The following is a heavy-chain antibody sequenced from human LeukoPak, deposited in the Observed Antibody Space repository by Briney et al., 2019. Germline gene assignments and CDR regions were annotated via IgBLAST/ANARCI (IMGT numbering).Heavy chain of an antibody. CDR3: ARAYGDYSEINY. V-gene: IGHV4-59*08. J-gene: IGHJ4*02. D-gene: IGHD4-17*01. CDR1: GGSISSYY. CDR2: IYYSGST. Sequence: SETLSLTCTVSGGSISSYYWSWIRQPPGKGLEWIGYIYYSGSTNYNPSLKSRVTISVDTSKNQFSLRLSSVTAADTAVYYCARAYGDYSEINYWGQGTLVTVSS.